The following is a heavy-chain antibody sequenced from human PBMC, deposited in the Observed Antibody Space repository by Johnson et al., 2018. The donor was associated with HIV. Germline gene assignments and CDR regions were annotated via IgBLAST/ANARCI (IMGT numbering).Heavy chain of an antibody. V-gene: IGHV3-30-3*01. CDR1: GFTFSSYA. CDR3: ATALGMATIWAGDAFDI. D-gene: IGHD5-24*01. J-gene: IGHJ3*02. CDR2: ISYDGSNK. Sequence: QVQLVESGGGVVQPGRSMRLSCAASGFTFSSYAMHWVRQAPGKGLEWVAVISYDGSNKYYADSVKGRFTISRDNAKNSLYLQMNSLRAEDTAVYYCATALGMATIWAGDAFDIWGQGTMVTVSS.